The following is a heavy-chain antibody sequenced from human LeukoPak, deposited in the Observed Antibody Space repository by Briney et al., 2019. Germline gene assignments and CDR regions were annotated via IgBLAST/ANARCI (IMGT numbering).Heavy chain of an antibody. J-gene: IGHJ4*02. CDR1: GGTFSSYG. CDR2: IIPIFGTA. Sequence: GASVKVSCKASGGTFSSYGISWVRQAPGQGLEWMGGIIPIFGTANYAQKFQGRVTITADKSTSTAYMELSSLRSEDTAVYYCARASLDMYYYDSSAGKYYFDYWGQGTLVTVSS. D-gene: IGHD3-22*01. V-gene: IGHV1-69*06. CDR3: ARASLDMYYYDSSAGKYYFDY.